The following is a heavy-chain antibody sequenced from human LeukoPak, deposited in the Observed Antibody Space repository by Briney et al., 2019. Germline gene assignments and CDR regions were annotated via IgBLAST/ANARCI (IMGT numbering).Heavy chain of an antibody. Sequence: GGSLRLSCAASGFTFSSYWMSWVRQAPGKGLEGVANIKQEGSERYYVASVKGRSTISRDHAKNSLYLEMNSLRAEDTAVYYCALSTVFDYWGQGTLVTVSS. CDR3: ALSTVFDY. J-gene: IGHJ4*02. V-gene: IGHV3-7*01. CDR1: GFTFSSYW. CDR2: IKQEGSER.